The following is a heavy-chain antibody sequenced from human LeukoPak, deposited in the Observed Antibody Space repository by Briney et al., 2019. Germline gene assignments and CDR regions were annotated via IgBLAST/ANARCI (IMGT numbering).Heavy chain of an antibody. CDR1: GFTFSSYS. D-gene: IGHD4-23*01. V-gene: IGHV3-21*01. CDR3: AKVREVVTYGFDY. J-gene: IGHJ4*02. Sequence: GGSLRLSCAASGFTFSSYSMNWVRQTPGKGLEWVSSISSSSSYIYYADSVKGRFTISRDNAKNSLYLQMNSLRAEDTAVYYCAKVREVVTYGFDYWGQGTLVTVSS. CDR2: ISSSSSYI.